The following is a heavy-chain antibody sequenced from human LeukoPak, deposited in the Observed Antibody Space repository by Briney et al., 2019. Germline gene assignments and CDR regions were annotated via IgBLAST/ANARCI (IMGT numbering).Heavy chain of an antibody. Sequence: GGSLRLSCAVSGFTFSSYVMHWVRQAPGKGLEWVALISYDVNNKYYADSVKGRFTISRDNSKNTLYLQMNSLRAEDTAVYYCAKDHEISGYFHYWGQGTLVTVSS. CDR1: GFTFSSYV. D-gene: IGHD3-22*01. CDR2: ISYDVNNK. V-gene: IGHV3-30*18. J-gene: IGHJ4*02. CDR3: AKDHEISGYFHY.